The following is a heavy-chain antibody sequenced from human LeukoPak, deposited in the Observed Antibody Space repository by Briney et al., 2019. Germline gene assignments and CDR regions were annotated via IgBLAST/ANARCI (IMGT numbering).Heavy chain of an antibody. CDR2: ISSSSYI. CDR1: GFTFSYYT. D-gene: IGHD5-24*01. Sequence: GGSLRLSRAASGFTFSYYTMNWVRQAPGKGLEWVSSISSSSYIYYADSVKGRFTISRDNAKNSLYLQMNSLRVEDMAVYYCARRDGYNSYYYGMDVWGQGTTVTVSS. J-gene: IGHJ6*02. V-gene: IGHV3-21*01. CDR3: ARRDGYNSYYYGMDV.